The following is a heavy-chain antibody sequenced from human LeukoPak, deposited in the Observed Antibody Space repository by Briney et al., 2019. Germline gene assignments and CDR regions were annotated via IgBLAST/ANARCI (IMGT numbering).Heavy chain of an antibody. CDR3: AADYNFWSENVFDI. V-gene: IGHV1-58*01. CDR1: GFTFTSSA. D-gene: IGHD3-3*01. Sequence: SVKVSCKASGFTFTSSAVQWVRQARGQRLEWIGWIVVGSGNTNYAQKFQERVTITRDMSTSTAYMELSSLRSEDTAVYYCAADYNFWSENVFDIRGQGTMVTVSS. CDR2: IVVGSGNT. J-gene: IGHJ3*02.